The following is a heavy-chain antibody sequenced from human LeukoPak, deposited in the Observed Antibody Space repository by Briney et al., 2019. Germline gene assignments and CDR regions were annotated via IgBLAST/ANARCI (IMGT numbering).Heavy chain of an antibody. D-gene: IGHD3-3*01. V-gene: IGHV3-9*01. CDR3: AKERGVNYDFWSGYWGTDYYGMDV. J-gene: IGHJ6*02. CDR1: GFTFSDHF. CDR2: ISWNSGSI. Sequence: PGGSLRLSCAASGFTFSDHFMSWVRQVPGKGLEWVSGISWNSGSIGYADSVKGRFTISRDNAKNSLYLQMNSLRAEDTALYYCAKERGVNYDFWSGYWGTDYYGMDVWGQGTTVTVSS.